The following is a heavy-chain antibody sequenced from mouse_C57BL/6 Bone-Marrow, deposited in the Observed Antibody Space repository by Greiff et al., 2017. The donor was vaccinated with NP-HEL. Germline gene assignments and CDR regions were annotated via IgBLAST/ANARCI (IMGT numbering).Heavy chain of an antibody. CDR1: GFTFNTYA. CDR2: IRSKSSNYAT. V-gene: IGHV10-3*01. Sequence: EVQLVESGGGLVQPKGSLKLSCAASGFTFNTYAMHWVRQAPGKGLEWVARIRSKSSNYATSYADSVKDRFTSSRDDSQSMLYLQMNNLKTEDTAMYYCVRDRYYYGSYWYFDVWGTGTTVTVSS. D-gene: IGHD1-1*01. J-gene: IGHJ1*03. CDR3: VRDRYYYGSYWYFDV.